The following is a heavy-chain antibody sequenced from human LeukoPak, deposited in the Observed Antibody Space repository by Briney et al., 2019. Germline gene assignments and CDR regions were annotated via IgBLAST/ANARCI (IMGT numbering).Heavy chain of an antibody. V-gene: IGHV3-30*04. CDR2: ISYDGSNK. CDR1: GFTFSSYA. CDR3: ARDVYSSGWYSYCYYYGMDV. D-gene: IGHD6-19*01. Sequence: GGSLRLSCAASGFTFSSYAMHWVRQAPGKGLEWVAVISYDGSNKYYADSVKGRFTISRDNSKNTLYLQMNSLRAEDTAVYYCARDVYSSGWYSYCYYYGMDVWGQGTTVTVSS. J-gene: IGHJ6*02.